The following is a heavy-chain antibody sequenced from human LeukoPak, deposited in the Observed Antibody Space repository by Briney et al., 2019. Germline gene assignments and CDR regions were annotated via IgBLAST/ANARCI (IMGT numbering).Heavy chain of an antibody. CDR1: GLTFSTYK. D-gene: IGHD2-8*01. V-gene: IGHV3-30*03. CDR3: AREEGWFNSVCSIDA. CDR2: ISKDGTNK. J-gene: IGHJ5*02. Sequence: GGSLRLSCVLSGLTFSTYKMHWVRHLPGKGLEWVALISKDGTNKHYAASVKGRFTISREKTKRTMFLQMNSLRAEDTALYYCAREEGWFNSVCSIDAWGRGTLVIV.